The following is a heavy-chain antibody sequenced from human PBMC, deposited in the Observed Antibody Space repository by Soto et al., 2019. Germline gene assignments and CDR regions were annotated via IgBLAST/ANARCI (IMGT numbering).Heavy chain of an antibody. V-gene: IGHV5-10-1*01. CDR1: GYSFTSYW. Sequence: PGESLKISCKGSGYSFTSYWISWVRQMPGKGLEWMGRIDPSDSYTNYNPSFQGHVTISADKSISTAYLQWSSLKASDTAMYYCARREEGGSGSYTLRDPYGTDVWGQGTTVTVSS. CDR2: IDPSDSYT. CDR3: ARREEGGSGSYTLRDPYGTDV. J-gene: IGHJ6*02. D-gene: IGHD3-10*01.